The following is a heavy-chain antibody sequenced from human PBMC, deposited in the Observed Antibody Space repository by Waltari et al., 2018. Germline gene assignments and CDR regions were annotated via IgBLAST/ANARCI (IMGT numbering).Heavy chain of an antibody. Sequence: QVHLVQSGAEVKKPGASVKVSCKASGYTFSVNPIHWVRQAPGQSLEWMGWINTGTYKTRYSPSFQGIVTFTRDTSASTAFMELISLISDDTAVYFCVREVTRGGGSFDSWGQGTQVTVSS. CDR1: GYTFSVNP. CDR3: VREVTRGGGSFDS. V-gene: IGHV1-3*04. J-gene: IGHJ4*02. CDR2: INTGTYKT. D-gene: IGHD2-21*02.